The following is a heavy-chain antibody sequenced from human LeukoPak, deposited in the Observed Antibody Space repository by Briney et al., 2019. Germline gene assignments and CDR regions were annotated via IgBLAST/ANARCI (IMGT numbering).Heavy chain of an antibody. CDR2: IWYDGSNK. CDR1: GFAFSSYG. J-gene: IGHJ4*02. Sequence: GGSLRLSCAASGFAFSSYGMHWVRQAPGKGLEWVAVIWYDGSNKYYADSVKGRFTISRDNSKNTLYLQMNSLRAEDTAVYYCARVRGYSNGPSDYWGQGTLVTVSS. D-gene: IGHD5-18*01. V-gene: IGHV3-33*01. CDR3: ARVRGYSNGPSDY.